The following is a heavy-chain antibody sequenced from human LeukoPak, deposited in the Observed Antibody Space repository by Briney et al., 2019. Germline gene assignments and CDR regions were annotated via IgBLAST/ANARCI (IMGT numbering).Heavy chain of an antibody. CDR3: ARRNYGDYSENDY. J-gene: IGHJ4*02. Sequence: GASVKVSCKASGGTFSSYAISWVRQAPGQGLEWMGGIIPIFGTANYAQKFQGRVMITADESTSTAYMELSSLRSEDTAVYYCARRNYGDYSENDYWGQGTLVTVSS. CDR2: IIPIFGTA. CDR1: GGTFSSYA. D-gene: IGHD4-17*01. V-gene: IGHV1-69*13.